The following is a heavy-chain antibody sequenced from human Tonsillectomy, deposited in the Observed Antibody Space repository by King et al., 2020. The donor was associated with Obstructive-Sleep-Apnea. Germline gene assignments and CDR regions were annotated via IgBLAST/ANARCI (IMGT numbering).Heavy chain of an antibody. Sequence: VQLQESGPGLVKPSETLSLTCTVSGGSISSYYWSWIRQPPGEGLEWIGDIYYSGRTKHNPSLKSRVTISRHTSKNQFSLKLGSVTAADTAVYYCARAEGYYYGMDVWGQGTTVTVSS. J-gene: IGHJ6*02. CDR1: GGSISSYY. CDR2: IYYSGRT. CDR3: ARAEGYYYGMDV. V-gene: IGHV4-59*08.